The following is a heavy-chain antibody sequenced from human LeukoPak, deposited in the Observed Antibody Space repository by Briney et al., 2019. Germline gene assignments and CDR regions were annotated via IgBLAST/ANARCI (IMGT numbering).Heavy chain of an antibody. CDR3: ASRHCSGGCYIAGADPFDY. J-gene: IGHJ4*02. D-gene: IGHD2-15*01. CDR2: IYSGGNI. CDR1: GFTVSSTY. V-gene: IGHV3-53*01. Sequence: GGSLRLSCAASGFTVSSTYMSWVRQAPGKGLEWVSVIYSGGNIYYIDSVKGRFTISRDTSKNTLYLQMNSLRAEDTAVYYCASRHCSGGCYIAGADPFDYWGQGTLVTVSS.